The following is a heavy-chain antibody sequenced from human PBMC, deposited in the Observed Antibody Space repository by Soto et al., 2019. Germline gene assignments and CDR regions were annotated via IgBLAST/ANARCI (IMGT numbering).Heavy chain of an antibody. CDR1: GGTFSSYA. J-gene: IGHJ6*02. CDR3: ARERDYTKSAGIDV. Sequence: QVQLVQSGAEVKKPGSSVKVSCKASGGTFSSYAITWVRHAPGQGLEWMGGIIPIFGTANYAQNFQGRVTITADKSTSTAYMELSSLRSEDTAVYYCARERDYTKSAGIDVWGHGTTVTVSS. CDR2: IIPIFGTA. D-gene: IGHD4-4*01. V-gene: IGHV1-69*06.